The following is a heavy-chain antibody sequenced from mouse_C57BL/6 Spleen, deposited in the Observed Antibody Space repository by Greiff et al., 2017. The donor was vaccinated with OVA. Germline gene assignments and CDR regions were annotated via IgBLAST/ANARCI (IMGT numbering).Heavy chain of an antibody. V-gene: IGHV2-3*01. CDR3: AANANWESGDWFAC. D-gene: IGHD4-1*01. CDR1: GFSLTSYG. Sequence: QVQLKESGPGLVAPSPSLSITCTVSGFSLTSYGVSWVRQPPGKGLEWLGEIWGDGSTTYHSALISRLSICKDNSKSQVFLKLNSLHADDTATYDCAANANWESGDWFACWGQGTLVTVSA. J-gene: IGHJ3*01. CDR2: IWGDGST.